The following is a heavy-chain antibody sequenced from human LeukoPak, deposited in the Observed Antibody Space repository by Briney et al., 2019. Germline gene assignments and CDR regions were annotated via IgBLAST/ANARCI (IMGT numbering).Heavy chain of an antibody. CDR3: AREPTYSSSLDY. J-gene: IGHJ4*02. Sequence: AGGSLRLSCAASGFTVSSNYMSWVRQAPGKGLEWVSVIYSGGSTYCADSVKGRFIISRDNSRNMLYLQMNSLRPEDTAVYYCAREPTYSSSLDYWGQGTLVTVSS. CDR2: IYSGGST. CDR1: GFTVSSNY. D-gene: IGHD6-6*01. V-gene: IGHV3-53*01.